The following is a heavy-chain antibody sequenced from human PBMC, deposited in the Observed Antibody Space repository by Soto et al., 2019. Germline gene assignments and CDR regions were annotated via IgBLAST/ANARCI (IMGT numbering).Heavy chain of an antibody. CDR2: ISSSSSYI. CDR3: AKRSCSGGSCSYFDY. Sequence: GGSLRLSCAASGFAFSSFSMNWVRQAPGKGLEWVSSISSSSSYIYYADSVKGRFTISRDNAKNSLYLQMNSLRAEDTAVYYCAKRSCSGGSCSYFDYWGQGTLVTVSS. J-gene: IGHJ4*02. CDR1: GFAFSSFS. D-gene: IGHD2-15*01. V-gene: IGHV3-21*04.